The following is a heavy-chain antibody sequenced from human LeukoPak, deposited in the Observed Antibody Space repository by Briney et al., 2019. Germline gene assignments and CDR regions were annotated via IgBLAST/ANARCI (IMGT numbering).Heavy chain of an antibody. Sequence: KPSETLSLTCTVSGGSISSSSYYWGWIRQPPGKGLEWIGSIYYSGSTYYNPSLKSRVTISVDASKNQFSLKLRSVTAADTAVYYCARDDQGVNYDILTGYYRAAFGFDYWGQGTLVTVSS. CDR3: ARDDQGVNYDILTGYYRAAFGFDY. V-gene: IGHV4-39*07. CDR1: GGSISSSSYY. J-gene: IGHJ4*02. CDR2: IYYSGST. D-gene: IGHD3-9*01.